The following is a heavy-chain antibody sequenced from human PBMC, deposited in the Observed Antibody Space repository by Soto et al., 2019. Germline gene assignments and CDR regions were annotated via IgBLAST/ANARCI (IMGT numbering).Heavy chain of an antibody. Sequence: GGSLRLSCAASGFTFSSYSMNWVRQAPGKGLEWVSSISSSSSYIYYADSVKGRFTISRDNAKNSLYLQMNSLRAEDTAVYYCARDLSYDFWSGYYHRGYFDYWGQGTLVTAPQ. CDR2: ISSSSSYI. CDR1: GFTFSSYS. J-gene: IGHJ4*02. V-gene: IGHV3-21*01. CDR3: ARDLSYDFWSGYYHRGYFDY. D-gene: IGHD3-3*01.